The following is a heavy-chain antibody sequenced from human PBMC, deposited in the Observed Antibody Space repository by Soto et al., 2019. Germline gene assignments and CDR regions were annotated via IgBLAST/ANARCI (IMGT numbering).Heavy chain of an antibody. CDR1: GGKLVAFG. CDR2: VSYFGTT. CDR3: ARDSGYGDPFDY. V-gene: IGHV4-59*01. J-gene: IGHJ4*02. D-gene: IGHD4-17*01. Sequence: PSEPQRVRWSVAGGKLVAFGWRWIRQPPGKGLEWIGYVSYFGTTNYNPSLRSRVTISVDTSKNQFSLKLSSVTAADTAVYYCARDSGYGDPFDYWGQGTLVTVSS.